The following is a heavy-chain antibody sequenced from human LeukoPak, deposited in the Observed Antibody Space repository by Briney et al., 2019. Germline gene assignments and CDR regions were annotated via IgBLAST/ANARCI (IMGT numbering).Heavy chain of an antibody. J-gene: IGHJ4*02. CDR3: VKSGIAAAGQRGYFDY. Sequence: GGSLRLSCAASGFTFSSYGMHWVRQAPGKGLEWVAVTSNDGSNKYYADSVKGRFTISRDNAKNTQYLQMNSLRAEDTGIYYCVKSGIAAAGQRGYFDYWGQGTLVTVSS. CDR1: GFTFSSYG. CDR2: TSNDGSNK. V-gene: IGHV3-30*18. D-gene: IGHD6-13*01.